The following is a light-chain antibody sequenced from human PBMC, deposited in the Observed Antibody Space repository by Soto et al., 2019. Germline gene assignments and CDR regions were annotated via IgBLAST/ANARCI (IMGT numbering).Light chain of an antibody. V-gene: IGKV4-1*01. CDR1: QIVLYSSNNREY. CDR2: GAS. J-gene: IGKJ5*01. CDR3: QQYYSIPIT. Sequence: DIVMTQSPDSLAVSLGETATINCKSSQIVLYSSNNREYLAWYQQKPGQPPKLLIYGASARVSGVPDRFIGRGSGTDFTLTISSLQDEDVAVYYCQQYYSIPITFHQGTRLEIK.